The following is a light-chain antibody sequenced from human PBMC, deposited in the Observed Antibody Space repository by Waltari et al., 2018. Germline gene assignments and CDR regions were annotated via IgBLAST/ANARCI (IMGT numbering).Light chain of an antibody. V-gene: IGKV3-20*01. CDR1: QSVGRS. Sequence: EIVLTQSPGTLSLSTGDRDTLSCRASQSVGRSLVWYQQKPGQATRLLMYDSSSRATGIADRFSGSGSGTDFSLTISRLEPEDFAVYYCHHNVRLPATFGQGTKVEIK. CDR2: DSS. CDR3: HHNVRLPAT. J-gene: IGKJ1*01.